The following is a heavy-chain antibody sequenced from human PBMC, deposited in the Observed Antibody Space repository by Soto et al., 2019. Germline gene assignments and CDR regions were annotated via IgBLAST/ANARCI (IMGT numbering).Heavy chain of an antibody. D-gene: IGHD5-18*01. CDR2: ISGSGGST. CDR1: GFTFSSYA. V-gene: IGHV3-23*01. Sequence: PGGSLRLSCAASGFTFSSYAMSWVRQAPGKGLEWVPAISGSGGSTYYADSVKGRFTISRDNSKNTLYLQMNSLRAEDTAVYYCARERYSYGRYFDLWGHGTPVTVSS. CDR3: ARERYSYGRYFDL. J-gene: IGHJ4*01.